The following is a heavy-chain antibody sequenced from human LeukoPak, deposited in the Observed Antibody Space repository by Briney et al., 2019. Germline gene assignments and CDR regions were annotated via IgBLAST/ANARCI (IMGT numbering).Heavy chain of an antibody. V-gene: IGHV3-7*04. J-gene: IGHJ4*01. CDR2: IRQDGSEK. Sequence: GFLGLSLESPGFTVTYYWNDLVRQAPGKGPGVVASIRQDGSEKTYVDSVKGRFTISRDNTKNSLSLQLNGLRAEDTAVYYCARDGTAAGLYFDLWGQGTLVTVSS. CDR3: ARDGTAAGLYFDL. D-gene: IGHD6-13*01. CDR1: GFTVTYYW.